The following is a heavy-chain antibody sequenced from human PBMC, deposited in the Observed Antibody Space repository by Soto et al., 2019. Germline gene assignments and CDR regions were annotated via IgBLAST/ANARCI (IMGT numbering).Heavy chain of an antibody. CDR1: EYTFANHF. Sequence: QVVLVQSGAEVKRPGDSVTVSCKAPEYTFANHFMHWVRQAPGQGLEWMGIINPYGGSATYTQKFQGRVTVTRDTSTSTLYLVRSSLTSADTAGDYCAREGSYYFDSRIDYWGQGTLVTVAS. CDR2: INPYGGSA. V-gene: IGHV1-46*01. D-gene: IGHD3-10*01. J-gene: IGHJ4*02. CDR3: AREGSYYFDSRIDY.